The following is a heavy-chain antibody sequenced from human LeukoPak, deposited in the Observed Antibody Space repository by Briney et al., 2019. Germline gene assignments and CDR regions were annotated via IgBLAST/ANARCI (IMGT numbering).Heavy chain of an antibody. J-gene: IGHJ4*02. CDR2: ISCDGSNK. D-gene: IGHD3-9*01. CDR1: GFTFSSYG. V-gene: IGHV3-30*18. CDR3: AKDAIPLRYFDWFFDY. Sequence: PGGSLRLSCAASGFTFSSYGMHWVRQAPGKGLEWVAVISCDGSNKYYADSVKGRFTISRDNSKNTLYLQMNSLRAEDTAVYYCAKDAIPLRYFDWFFDYWGQGTLVTVSS.